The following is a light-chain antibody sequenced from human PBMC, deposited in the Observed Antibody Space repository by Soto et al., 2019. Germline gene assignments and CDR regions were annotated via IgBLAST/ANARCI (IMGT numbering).Light chain of an antibody. V-gene: IGKV3-20*01. CDR2: GAS. Sequence: EIVLTQSPGTLSLSPGEGATLSCRHSQSISSSYIAWYQHKPGQGPRLVISGASSRATGIPDRFSGSGSGTDFTLTINRLEPEDFAVYYCLQYGSSPYTFGQGTKLEIK. CDR1: QSISSSY. J-gene: IGKJ2*01. CDR3: LQYGSSPYT.